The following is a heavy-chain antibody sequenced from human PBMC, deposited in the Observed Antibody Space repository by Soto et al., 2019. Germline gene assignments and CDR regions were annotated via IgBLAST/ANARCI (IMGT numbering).Heavy chain of an antibody. J-gene: IGHJ4*02. CDR1: GYNFIDHW. V-gene: IGHV5-10-1*01. CDR2: IDPSDSYT. Sequence: PXESLKISWKCSGYNFIDHWISLVRQTPGKGLEWMGKIDPSDSYTTYSPSFQGHVTISVDKSINTAYLQWISLKASDTAMYYCARQNYGSGWYETLFEKWGQGNMVTVPS. D-gene: IGHD6-19*01. CDR3: ARQNYGSGWYETLFEK.